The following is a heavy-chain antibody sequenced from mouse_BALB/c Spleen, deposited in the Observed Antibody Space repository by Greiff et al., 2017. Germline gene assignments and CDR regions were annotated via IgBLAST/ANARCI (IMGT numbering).Heavy chain of an antibody. CDR2: ISSGGSYT. Sequence: EVQLVESGGGLVKPGGSLKLSCAASGFTFSSYAMSWVRQTPEKRLEWVATISSGGSYTYYPDSVKGRFTISRDNAKNTLYLQMSSLRSEDTAMYYCARQGYYDRYYFDYWGQGTTLTVSS. V-gene: IGHV5-9-3*01. CDR3: ARQGYYDRYYFDY. CDR1: GFTFSSYA. J-gene: IGHJ2*01. D-gene: IGHD2-3*01.